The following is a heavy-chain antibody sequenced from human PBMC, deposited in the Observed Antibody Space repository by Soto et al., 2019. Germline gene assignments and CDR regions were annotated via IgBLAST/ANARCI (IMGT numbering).Heavy chain of an antibody. V-gene: IGHV1-18*01. J-gene: IGHJ3*02. CDR1: GYTFTSYG. CDR2: ISAYNGNT. CDR3: XXXXXXAFDI. Sequence: QVQLVQSGAEVKKPGASVKVSCKASGYTFTSYGIXXXXXXXXQGLEWMGWISAYNGNTNYAQKLQGRVTMTTDTXXXXXXXXXXXXXXXXXXXXXXXXXXXXAFDIWGQGTMVTVSS.